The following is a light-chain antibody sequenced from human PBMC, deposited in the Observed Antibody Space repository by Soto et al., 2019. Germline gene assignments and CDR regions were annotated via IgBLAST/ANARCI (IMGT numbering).Light chain of an antibody. Sequence: ERATLSCRASQSVSTYLAWYQQKPGLAPRLLIYGASTRATGIPARFSGGGSGTEFTLTITSLQSEDFAVYYCQQYENLWTFGQGTKVE. CDR3: QQYENLWT. CDR2: GAS. V-gene: IGKV3-15*01. J-gene: IGKJ1*01. CDR1: QSVSTY.